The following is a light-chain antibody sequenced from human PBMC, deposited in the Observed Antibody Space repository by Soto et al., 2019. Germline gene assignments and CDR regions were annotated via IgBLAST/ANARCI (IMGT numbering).Light chain of an antibody. Sequence: EIVLTQSPATLSLSPGERATLSCSASKSINKYLAWYQQKPGQAPRLLIYDASNRATGIPARFSGSGSGTAFTLIISSLEPEDFAVYYCQQRSNWPPSITFGQGTRLESK. CDR1: KSINKY. V-gene: IGKV3-11*01. CDR3: QQRSNWPPSIT. CDR2: DAS. J-gene: IGKJ5*01.